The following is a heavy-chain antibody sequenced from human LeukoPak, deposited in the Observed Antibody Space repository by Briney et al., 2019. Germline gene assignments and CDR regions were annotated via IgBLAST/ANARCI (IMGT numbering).Heavy chain of an antibody. Sequence: GPSVKASSKTSTGYYMHWVRQAPGHGLEYMGWIHPNSGASKSVPKFQGRVTMTRDTSINTDYVELSSLTSDDTAMYYCAREGRAGSSGWFGAFDIWGQGTMVIVSS. CDR3: AREGRAGSSGWFGAFDI. J-gene: IGHJ3*02. CDR1: TGYY. CDR2: IHPNSGAS. V-gene: IGHV1-2*02. D-gene: IGHD6-13*01.